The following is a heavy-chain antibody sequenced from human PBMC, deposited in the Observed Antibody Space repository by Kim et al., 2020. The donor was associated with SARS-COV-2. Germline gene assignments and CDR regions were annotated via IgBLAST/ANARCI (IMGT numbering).Heavy chain of an antibody. CDR2: INPNSGGT. V-gene: IGHV1-2*02. CDR3: ARDLIRAYDSSGYYWWEFSYYYYGMDV. D-gene: IGHD3-22*01. Sequence: ASVKVSCKASGYTFTGYYMHWVRQAPGQGLEWMGWINPNSGGTNYAQKFQGRVTMTRDTSISTAYMELSRLRSDDTAVYYCARDLIRAYDSSGYYWWEFSYYYYGMDVWGQGTTVTVSS. CDR1: GYTFTGYY. J-gene: IGHJ6*02.